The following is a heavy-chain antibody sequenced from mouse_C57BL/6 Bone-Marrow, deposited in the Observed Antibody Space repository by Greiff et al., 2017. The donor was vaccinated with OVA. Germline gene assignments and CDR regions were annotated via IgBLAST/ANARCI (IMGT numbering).Heavy chain of an antibody. CDR3: TFHYYGSSSWYFDV. J-gene: IGHJ1*03. V-gene: IGHV14-4*01. D-gene: IGHD1-1*01. CDR1: GFTIKDDY. Sequence: VQLKESGAELVRPGASVKLSCTASGFTIKDDYMHWVKQRPEQGLEWIGWIDPENGDTEYASKFQGKATITADTSSNTAYLQLSSLTSEDTAVYYCTFHYYGSSSWYFDVWGTGTTVTVSS. CDR2: IDPENGDT.